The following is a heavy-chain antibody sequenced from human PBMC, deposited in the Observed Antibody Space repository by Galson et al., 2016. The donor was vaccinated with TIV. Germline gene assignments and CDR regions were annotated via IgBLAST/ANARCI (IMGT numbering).Heavy chain of an antibody. CDR2: IHPQNGGA. D-gene: IGHD2/OR15-2a*01. CDR1: GYSFTVYR. Sequence: SVKVSCKASGYSFTVYRVHWVRQAPGQGLKWMGWIHPQNGGANYAQKFQGRVTLTRDTSISTVYMELRRLKSDDTAVYFCTRGGGGAYTFDAFDIWGQGTMVTVSS. CDR3: TRGGGGAYTFDAFDI. V-gene: IGHV1-2*02. J-gene: IGHJ3*02.